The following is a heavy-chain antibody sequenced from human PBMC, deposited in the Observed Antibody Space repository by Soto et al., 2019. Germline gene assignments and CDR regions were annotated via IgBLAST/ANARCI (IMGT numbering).Heavy chain of an antibody. CDR2: TYYSGTT. Sequence: PSETLSLTCTVSGGSISSSSYYWGWIRQPPGKGLEWIGSTYYSGTTYYNPSLKSRVTISVDTSKNRFSPKLSSVTAADTAVYYCARHRGYYDILTGYYTELNFDYWGQGTLVTVSS. J-gene: IGHJ4*02. D-gene: IGHD3-9*01. CDR3: ARHRGYYDILTGYYTELNFDY. CDR1: GGSISSSSYY. V-gene: IGHV4-39*01.